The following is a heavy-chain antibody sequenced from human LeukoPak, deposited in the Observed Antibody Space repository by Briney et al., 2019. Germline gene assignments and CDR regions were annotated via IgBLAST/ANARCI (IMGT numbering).Heavy chain of an antibody. J-gene: IGHJ6*02. V-gene: IGHV1-18*01. CDR2: ISAYNGNT. CDR1: GHTFTSYG. Sequence: ASVKVSCKASGHTFTSYGISWVRQAPGQGLEWMGWISAYNGNTNYAQKLQGRVTMTTDTSTSTAYMELRSLRSDDTAVYYCARDLYCSGGSCRGIYYYYGMDVWGQGTTVTVSS. CDR3: ARDLYCSGGSCRGIYYYYGMDV. D-gene: IGHD2-15*01.